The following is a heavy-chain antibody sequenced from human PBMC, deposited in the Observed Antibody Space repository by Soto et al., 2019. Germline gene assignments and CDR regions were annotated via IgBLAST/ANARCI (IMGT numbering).Heavy chain of an antibody. D-gene: IGHD3-16*01. V-gene: IGHV3-21*01. J-gene: IGHJ4*02. Sequence: EVQLVESGGGLVKPGGSLRLSCTGSGFPFSAYNINWVRQAPGKGLEWVSSITVGSSPISQPNSMKGRFTISRDDAKNSVYLQIDSLRDEDTALYYCSRSPEVGVRGAYWGQGTLVTVSS. CDR3: SRSPEVGVRGAY. CDR1: GFPFSAYN. CDR2: ITVGSSPI.